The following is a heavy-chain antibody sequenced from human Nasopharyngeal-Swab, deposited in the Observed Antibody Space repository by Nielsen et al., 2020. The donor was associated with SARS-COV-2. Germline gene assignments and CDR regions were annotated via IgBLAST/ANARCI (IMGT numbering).Heavy chain of an antibody. CDR3: ASRIAVASGHYRPFDY. Sequence: WIRKPPGKGMEWIGSIYYSGSTNYNPPPSSRVTISVDTSKNHFSLKLSSVSAPDTAVYYCASRIAVASGHYRPFDYWGQGTLVTVSS. CDR2: IYYSGST. J-gene: IGHJ4*02. V-gene: IGHV4-39*02. D-gene: IGHD6-19*01.